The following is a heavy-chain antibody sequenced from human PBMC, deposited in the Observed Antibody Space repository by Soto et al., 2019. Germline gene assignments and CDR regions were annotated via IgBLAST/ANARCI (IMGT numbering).Heavy chain of an antibody. Sequence: EVQLAESGGGMVQPGGSLRLSCVASGFTFSSYDMHWVRQAPGKGLEYVSSISSNGGTTYYGNSVKGRFTSSRDNSKKTLYLQIGSLRAEDMAVYYCVRRVSGNYDYWGQGTLVTVSS. J-gene: IGHJ4*02. CDR1: GFTFSSYD. V-gene: IGHV3-64*01. D-gene: IGHD1-7*01. CDR3: VRRVSGNYDY. CDR2: ISSNGGTT.